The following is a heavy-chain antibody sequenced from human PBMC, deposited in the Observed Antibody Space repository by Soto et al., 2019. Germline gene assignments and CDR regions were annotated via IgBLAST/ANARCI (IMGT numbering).Heavy chain of an antibody. CDR3: ARGGGTILAPLP. CDR2: INPNSGAA. CDR1: GYTFTGYF. V-gene: IGHV1-2*02. D-gene: IGHD3-3*01. Sequence: ASVKVSCKASGYTFTGYFMHWVRQAPGQGLEWMGWINPNSGAAKYAQKFQGRVTLSRDTSISTAYMELSGLRSDDTAVYYCARGGGTILAPLPWGQGTLVTVSS. J-gene: IGHJ5*02.